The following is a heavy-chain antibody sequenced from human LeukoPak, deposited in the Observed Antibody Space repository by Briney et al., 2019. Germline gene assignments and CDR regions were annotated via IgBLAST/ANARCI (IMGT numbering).Heavy chain of an antibody. J-gene: IGHJ4*02. Sequence: ASVKLSCKASEYTFTSYYIDWVRQAPGQGLEWMGVINPSGGSTRYAQKFQGRVTMTGDPSTRTVYMELSSLTSDDTAVYYCARGTTDAYWGQGTPVTVSS. CDR2: INPSGGST. V-gene: IGHV1-46*01. D-gene: IGHD1-1*01. CDR1: EYTFTSYY. CDR3: ARGTTDAY.